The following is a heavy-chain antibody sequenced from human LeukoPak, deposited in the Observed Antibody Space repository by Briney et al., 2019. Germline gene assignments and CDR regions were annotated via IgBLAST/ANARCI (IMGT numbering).Heavy chain of an antibody. CDR2: IYYSGST. D-gene: IGHD3-9*01. CDR3: ASSSSYYDILTGYYNLNAFDY. V-gene: IGHV4-59*01. Sequence: SETLSLTCTVSGGSISSYYWSWIRQPPGEGLEWIGYIYYSGSTNYNPSLKSRVTISVDTSKNQFSLKLSSVTAADTAVYYCASSSSYYDILTGYYNLNAFDYWGQGTLVTVSS. J-gene: IGHJ4*02. CDR1: GGSISSYY.